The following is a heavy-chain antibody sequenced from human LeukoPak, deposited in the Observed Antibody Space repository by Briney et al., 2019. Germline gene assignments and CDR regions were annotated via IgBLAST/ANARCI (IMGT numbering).Heavy chain of an antibody. D-gene: IGHD1-1*01. Sequence: GGSLRLSCAASGFTFDDYAMHWGRQAPGKGLEWVSGISWNSGSIGYADSVKGRFTISRDNAKNSLYLQMNSLRAEDMALYYCAKDRKTWKSYDFDYWGQGTLVTVSS. CDR1: GFTFDDYA. CDR3: AKDRKTWKSYDFDY. J-gene: IGHJ4*02. CDR2: ISWNSGSI. V-gene: IGHV3-9*03.